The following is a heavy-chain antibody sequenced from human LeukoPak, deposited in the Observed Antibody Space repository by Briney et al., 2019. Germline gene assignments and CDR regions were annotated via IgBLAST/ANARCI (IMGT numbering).Heavy chain of an antibody. D-gene: IGHD6-19*01. J-gene: IGHJ4*02. CDR2: INHSGST. CDR3: ARAGYMYSSGWYMDY. V-gene: IGHV4-34*01. Sequence: SETLSLTCAVYGGSFSGYYWSWIRQPPGKGLEWIGEINHSGSTNYNPSLKSRVTISVDTSKNQFSLKLSSVTAADTAVYYCARAGYMYSSGWYMDYWGQGTLVTVPS. CDR1: GGSFSGYY.